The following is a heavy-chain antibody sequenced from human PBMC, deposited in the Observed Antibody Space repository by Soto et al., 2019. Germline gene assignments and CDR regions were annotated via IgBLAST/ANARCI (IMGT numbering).Heavy chain of an antibody. CDR2: IYNSGST. CDR1: GDSISSNY. Sequence: SETLSLTCTVSGDSISSNYWSWIRQPPGERLEWIGYIYNSGSTNYNPSLNSRATMSVDTSKNQFSLKVRSVTAADTAVYYCVRGEPWQLVDYWGQGTLVTFSS. V-gene: IGHV4-59*01. CDR3: VRGEPWQLVDY. D-gene: IGHD6-6*01. J-gene: IGHJ4*02.